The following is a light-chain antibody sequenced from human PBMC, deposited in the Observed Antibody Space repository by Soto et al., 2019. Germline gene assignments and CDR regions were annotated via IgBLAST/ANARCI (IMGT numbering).Light chain of an antibody. CDR1: QSVSSN. CDR2: GAS. J-gene: IGKJ1*01. Sequence: EIVMTQSPATLSVSPGERATLSCRASQSVSSNLDWYQQKPGQAPRLLIYGASTRATGIPARFSGSGSGTEFTLTISSLQSEDFAVYYCQQYNNWPPWTFGQGTKVYIK. V-gene: IGKV3-15*01. CDR3: QQYNNWPPWT.